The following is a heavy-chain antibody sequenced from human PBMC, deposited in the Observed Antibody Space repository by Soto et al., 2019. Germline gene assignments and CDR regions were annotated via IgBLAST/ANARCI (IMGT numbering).Heavy chain of an antibody. D-gene: IGHD3-16*01. CDR3: VRSPQTHSYAQFDS. CDR2: VYTVGST. J-gene: IGHJ4*02. V-gene: IGHV4-4*07. CDR1: GGSLSNYY. Sequence: QVQLQESGPRLVKPSETLSLTCTVSGGSLSNYYWSWIRQPAGKGLEWIGRVYTVGSTNYNPSLKSRVTMSIDTSKHQFSLRLTSVTAADTAVYFCVRSPQTHSYAQFDSWGQGSLVTVSS.